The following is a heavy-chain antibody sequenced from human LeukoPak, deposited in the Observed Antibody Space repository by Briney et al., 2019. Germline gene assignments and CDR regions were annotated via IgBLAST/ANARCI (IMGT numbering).Heavy chain of an antibody. D-gene: IGHD1-26*01. J-gene: IGHJ4*02. CDR1: GFTFSSYG. CDR2: ISGSGGTT. CDR3: AKDRLGALLYFDS. Sequence: GGSLRLSCAASGFTFSSYGMSWVRQAPGKGLEWVSAISGSGGTTYYTDSVKGRFTIPRDNSMNTLYLQMNSLRAEDTAVYSCAKDRLGALLYFDSWGQGTLVTVSS. V-gene: IGHV3-23*01.